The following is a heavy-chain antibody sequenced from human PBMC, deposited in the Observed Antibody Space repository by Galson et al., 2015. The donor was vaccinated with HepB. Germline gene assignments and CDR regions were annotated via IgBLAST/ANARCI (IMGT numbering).Heavy chain of an antibody. CDR2: FIPILGIA. V-gene: IGHV1-69*02. D-gene: IGHD3-22*01. CDR3: AVDYYYDSSGYYLGWFDP. Sequence: SVKVSCKASGGTFSSYTISWVRQAPGQGLEWMGRFIPILGIANYAQKFQGRVTITADKSTSTAYMELSSLRSEDTAVYYCAVDYYYDSSGYYLGWFDPWGQGTLVTVSS. CDR1: GGTFSSYT. J-gene: IGHJ5*02.